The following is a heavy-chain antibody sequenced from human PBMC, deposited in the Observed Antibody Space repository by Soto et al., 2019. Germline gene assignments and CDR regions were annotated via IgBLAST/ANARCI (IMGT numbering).Heavy chain of an antibody. V-gene: IGHV1-2*02. D-gene: IGHD3-10*02. CDR1: GYTFTAYY. CDR2: INPKFGDT. J-gene: IGHJ6*02. Sequence: QVQLVQSGAEVKEPGDSVRVSCEASGYTFTAYYIHWVRQAPGQGLEWMGWINPKFGDTTYAQDFRGRVSMPRDMSISTVYMELSRLTSDDTAIYYCARNMDYYYGRGSGNGHGVWGQGTTVTVFS. CDR3: ARNMDYYYGRGSGNGHGV.